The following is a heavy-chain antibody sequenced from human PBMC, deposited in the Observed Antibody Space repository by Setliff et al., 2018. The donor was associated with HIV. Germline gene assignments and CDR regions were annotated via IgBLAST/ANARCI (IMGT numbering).Heavy chain of an antibody. CDR1: GYTFISYY. CDR3: ASGFRATVPDY. D-gene: IGHD4-17*01. J-gene: IGHJ4*02. Sequence: ASVKVSCKASGYTFISYYIHWVRQAPGQGLEWMGIINSSGDSTSYAQKFQGRVTMTRDTSTRTVYMELSSLTHEDTAIYYCASGFRATVPDYWGQGTLVTVSS. CDR2: INSSGDST. V-gene: IGHV1-46*03.